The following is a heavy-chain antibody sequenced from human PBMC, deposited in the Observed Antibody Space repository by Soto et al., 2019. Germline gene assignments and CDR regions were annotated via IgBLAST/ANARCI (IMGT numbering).Heavy chain of an antibody. CDR3: AKSLSGGTLRGAFDI. CDR2: ISYDGSNK. J-gene: IGHJ3*02. V-gene: IGHV3-30*18. Sequence: GGSLRLSCAASGFIFSDYGMHWVRQAPGKGLEWVTVISYDGSNKYHANSVKGRFTISRDNSKNTLYLQMNSLRAEDTAVYYCAKSLSGGTLRGAFDIWGQGTMVTVSS. D-gene: IGHD1-26*01. CDR1: GFIFSDYG.